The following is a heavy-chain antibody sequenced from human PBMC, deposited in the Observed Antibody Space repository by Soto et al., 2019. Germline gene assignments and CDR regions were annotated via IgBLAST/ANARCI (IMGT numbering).Heavy chain of an antibody. CDR1: GYSFTSYW. J-gene: IGHJ6*02. CDR2: IYPGDSDT. V-gene: IGHV5-51*01. Sequence: GESLRISCKGSGYSFTSYWIGWVRQMPGKGLEWMGIIYPGDSDTRYSPSFQGQVTISADKSISTAYLQWSSLKASDTAMYYCARHRVDFWDHAKPPPNPGQYYYYGMDVWGQGTTVTVSS. D-gene: IGHD3-3*01. CDR3: ARHRVDFWDHAKPPPNPGQYYYYGMDV.